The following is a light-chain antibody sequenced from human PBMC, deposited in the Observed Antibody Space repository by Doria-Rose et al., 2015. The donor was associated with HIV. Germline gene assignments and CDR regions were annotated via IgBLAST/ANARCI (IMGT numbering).Light chain of an antibody. CDR1: QSFSNTY. CDR3: HQYGTSWT. CDR2: DGS. V-gene: IGKV3-20*01. J-gene: IGKJ1*01. Sequence: EIVVTQSPGTLSLSPGERATLSCRASQSFSNTYLAWYQQKPGQDPSLLIYDGSTRATGIPDRFSASGSGTDFTLTINRLEPEDFALYYCHQYGTSWTFGQGTKVEI.